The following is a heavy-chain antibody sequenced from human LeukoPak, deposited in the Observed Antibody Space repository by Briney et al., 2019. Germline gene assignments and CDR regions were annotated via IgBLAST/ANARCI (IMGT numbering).Heavy chain of an antibody. V-gene: IGHV1-46*01. CDR1: GYTSTGYY. D-gene: IGHD3-22*01. CDR2: INPSGGST. CDR3: ARDSSGHYSWFDP. Sequence: ASVKVSCKASGYTSTGYYIHWVRQAPGQGLEWMGIINPSGGSTSYAQKFQGRVTMTRDTSTSTVYMELSSLRSEDTAVYYCARDSSGHYSWFDPWGQGTLVTVSS. J-gene: IGHJ5*02.